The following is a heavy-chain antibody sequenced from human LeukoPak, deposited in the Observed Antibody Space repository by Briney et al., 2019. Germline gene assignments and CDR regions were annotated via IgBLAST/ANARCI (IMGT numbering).Heavy chain of an antibody. CDR2: ITNNGTTI. J-gene: IGHJ6*02. CDR3: ARDQWLAYYYHGMDV. D-gene: IGHD6-19*01. V-gene: IGHV3-48*03. CDR1: GFTFSSYA. Sequence: AGSLRLSCAASGFTFSSYAMNWVRQAQGKGLGWVSYITNNGTTIYYADSVKGRFTISRDNAENSLYLQMNSLRAEDTAIYYCARDQWLAYYYHGMDVWGQGTTVTVSS.